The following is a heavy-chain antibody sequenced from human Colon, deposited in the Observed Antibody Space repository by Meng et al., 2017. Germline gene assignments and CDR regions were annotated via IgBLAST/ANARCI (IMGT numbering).Heavy chain of an antibody. Sequence: RQESGPGLVKPSETLSRTCNVSGGSISAYYWNWIRQPVGKGLEWIGRIRGSGSTNFNPSLKSRVTMSVDTSKNQFSLKLYSVTAADTAVYFCARDHAPFDYGLSRPGLDPWGQGTLVTVSS. D-gene: IGHD4/OR15-4a*01. CDR1: GGSISAYY. J-gene: IGHJ5*02. CDR3: ARDHAPFDYGLSRPGLDP. CDR2: IRGSGST. V-gene: IGHV4-4*07.